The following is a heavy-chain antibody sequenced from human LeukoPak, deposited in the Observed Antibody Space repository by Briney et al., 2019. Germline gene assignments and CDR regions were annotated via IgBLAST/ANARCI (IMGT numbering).Heavy chain of an antibody. CDR1: GGSISSYY. J-gene: IGHJ5*02. CDR2: IYTSGST. Sequence: SETLSLTCTVSGGSISSYYWSWIRQPAGKGLEWIGRIYTSGSTNYNPSLKSRVTISVDTSKNQFSLKLSSVTAADTAVYYCARDYTAVTFNWFDPWGQGTLVTVSS. CDR3: ARDYTAVTFNWFDP. D-gene: IGHD4-17*01. V-gene: IGHV4-4*07.